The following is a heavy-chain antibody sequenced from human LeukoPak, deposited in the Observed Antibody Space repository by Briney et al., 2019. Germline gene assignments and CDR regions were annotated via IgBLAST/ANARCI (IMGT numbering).Heavy chain of an antibody. CDR2: INHSGST. J-gene: IGHJ4*02. CDR3: ARVTRYYFDY. CDR1: GGSFSGYY. D-gene: IGHD3-9*01. V-gene: IGHV4-34*01. Sequence: SETLSLTCAVYGGSFSGYYWSWIRQPPGKGLEWIGEINHSGSTNYNPSLKSRVTISVDTSKNQFSLKLSSVTAADTAVYYCARVTRYYFDYWGQGTLVTVSS.